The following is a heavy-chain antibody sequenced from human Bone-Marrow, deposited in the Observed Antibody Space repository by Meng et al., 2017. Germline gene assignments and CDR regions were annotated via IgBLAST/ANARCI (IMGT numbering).Heavy chain of an antibody. CDR3: ARQGFLEWLLYRGNWFDP. CDR2: IYYSGST. CDR1: GGSISSSSYY. J-gene: IGHJ5*02. V-gene: IGHV4-39*01. Sequence: QLQLQESGPGLVKPSETLSLTCTVSGGSISSSSYYWGWIRQPPGKGLEWMGSIYYSGSTYYNPSLKSRVTISVETSKNQFSLKLSSVTAADTAVYYCARQGFLEWLLYRGNWFDPWGQGTLVTVSS. D-gene: IGHD3-3*01.